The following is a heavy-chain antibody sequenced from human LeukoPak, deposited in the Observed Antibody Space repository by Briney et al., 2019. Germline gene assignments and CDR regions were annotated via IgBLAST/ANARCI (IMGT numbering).Heavy chain of an antibody. V-gene: IGHV1-8*01. CDR2: MNPNSGNT. J-gene: IGHJ4*02. Sequence: ASVKVSCKASGYTFTSYDINWVRQATGQGLEWMGWMNPNSGNTGYAQKFQGRVTMTRDTSISTAYMELSSLRSEDTAVYYCARSVPHHGSSDYWGQGTLVTVSS. CDR3: ARSVPHHGSSDY. D-gene: IGHD3-10*01. CDR1: GYTFTSYD.